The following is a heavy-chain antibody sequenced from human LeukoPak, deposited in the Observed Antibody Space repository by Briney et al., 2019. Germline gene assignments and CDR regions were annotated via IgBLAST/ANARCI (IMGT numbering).Heavy chain of an antibody. CDR1: GYTFPTPG. J-gene: IGHJ5*02. V-gene: IGHV1-18*01. CDR3: ASGPPGIAAAGLGQFDP. CDR2: ISAYNGNT. Sequence: SVTVSCHASGYTFPTPGISWVRPAPGHGLAWIGWISAYNGNTNYAQKFQGRVTMTRDTSISTAYMELSRLRSDDTAVYYCASGPPGIAAAGLGQFDPWGQGTLVTVSS. D-gene: IGHD6-13*01.